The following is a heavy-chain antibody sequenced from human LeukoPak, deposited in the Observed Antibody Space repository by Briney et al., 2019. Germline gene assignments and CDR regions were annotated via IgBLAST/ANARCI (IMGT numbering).Heavy chain of an antibody. V-gene: IGHV3-23*01. CDR3: AKVGITFGGVPYYFDY. CDR1: GFTFSSYA. D-gene: IGHD3-16*01. Sequence: GGSLRLSCAASGFTFSSYAMSWVRQAPGKGLVWVSPISGSGGSTYYADSVKGRFTISRDNSKNTLYLQMNSLRAEDTAVYYCAKVGITFGGVPYYFDYWGQGTLVTVCS. J-gene: IGHJ4*02. CDR2: ISGSGGST.